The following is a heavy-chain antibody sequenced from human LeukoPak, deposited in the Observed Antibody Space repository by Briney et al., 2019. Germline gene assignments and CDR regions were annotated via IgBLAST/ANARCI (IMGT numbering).Heavy chain of an antibody. CDR3: ARRYYDFWSGYYFRGGFDP. CDR1: GGSFSGYY. CDR2: IYYSGST. D-gene: IGHD3-3*01. J-gene: IGHJ5*02. V-gene: IGHV4-34*01. Sequence: SETLSLTCAVYGGSFSGYYWSWIRQPPGKGLEWIGSIYYSGSTYYNPSLKSRVTISVDTSKNQFSLKLSSVTAADTAVYYCARRYYDFWSGYYFRGGFDPWGQGTLVTVSS.